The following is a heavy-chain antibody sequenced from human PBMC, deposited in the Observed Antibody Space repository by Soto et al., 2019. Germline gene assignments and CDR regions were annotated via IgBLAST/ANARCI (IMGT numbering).Heavy chain of an antibody. Sequence: ASVKVSCKASGNTITSYAMHCVRQAPGQRLEWMGWINAGNGNTKYSQKFQGRVTITRDTSASTAYMELSSLRSEDTAVYYCARTLKLCCGCGCYPYHFDYWGQGTLVTVSS. CDR3: ARTLKLCCGCGCYPYHFDY. J-gene: IGHJ4*02. CDR2: INAGNGNT. CDR1: GNTITSYA. V-gene: IGHV1-3*01. D-gene: IGHD2-15*01.